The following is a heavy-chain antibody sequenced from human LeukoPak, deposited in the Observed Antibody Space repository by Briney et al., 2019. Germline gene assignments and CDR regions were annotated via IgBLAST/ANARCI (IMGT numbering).Heavy chain of an antibody. Sequence: GGSLRLSCAASGFTFSSYAMHWVRQAPGKGLEWVSVISCDGSNKYYADSVKGRFTISRDNSKNTLYLQMNSLRAEDTAVYYCVDIESSPDLDYWGQGTLVTVSS. V-gene: IGHV3-30-3*01. CDR3: VDIESSPDLDY. CDR1: GFTFSSYA. D-gene: IGHD5-24*01. J-gene: IGHJ4*02. CDR2: ISCDGSNK.